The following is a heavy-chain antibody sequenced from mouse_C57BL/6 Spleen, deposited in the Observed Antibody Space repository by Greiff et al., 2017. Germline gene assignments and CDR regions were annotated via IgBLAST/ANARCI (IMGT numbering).Heavy chain of an antibody. CDR1: GYTFTDYY. J-gene: IGHJ3*01. CDR2: INPNNGGT. CDR3: ARDYGSSNWFAY. V-gene: IGHV1-26*01. D-gene: IGHD1-1*01. Sequence: EVQLQQSGPELVKPGASVKISCKASGYTFTDYYMNWVKQSHGKSLEWIGDINPNNGGTSYNQKFKGKATLTVDKSPSTAYMALRSLTSEDSAVYYCARDYGSSNWFAYWGQGTLVTVSA.